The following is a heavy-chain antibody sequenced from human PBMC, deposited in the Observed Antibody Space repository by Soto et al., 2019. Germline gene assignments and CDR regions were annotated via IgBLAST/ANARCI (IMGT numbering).Heavy chain of an antibody. V-gene: IGHV3-30-3*01. D-gene: IGHD6-19*01. CDR2: ISHDENIK. Sequence: QVQLVESGGGVVQPGRSLRLSCAASGFTFSSSIMHWVRQTPGKGLGWVAVISHDENIKAYADSVKGRFTISRDNSNHTRYVQMNGLRTEDTAVYYCARGVYSSGRADGFDIWGQGTMVAVSS. CDR1: GFTFSSSI. J-gene: IGHJ3*02. CDR3: ARGVYSSGRADGFDI.